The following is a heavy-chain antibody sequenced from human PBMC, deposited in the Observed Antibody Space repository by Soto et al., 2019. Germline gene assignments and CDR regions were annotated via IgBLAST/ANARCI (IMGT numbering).Heavy chain of an antibody. V-gene: IGHV4-30-4*01. CDR1: GDSITTGDYF. J-gene: IGHJ5*01. D-gene: IGHD2-15*01. CDR2: IYNSATT. CDR3: ARGRYCLTGSGFPNWFDS. Sequence: QVQLLESGPGLVKPSQTLSLTCSVSGDSITTGDYFWAWVRQPPGQALEYIGYIYNSATTYYNPSFESRVAVSLDTSKSQFSRTVTALTAADSAVYLCARGRYCLTGSGFPNWFDSWGQGTLVTVSS.